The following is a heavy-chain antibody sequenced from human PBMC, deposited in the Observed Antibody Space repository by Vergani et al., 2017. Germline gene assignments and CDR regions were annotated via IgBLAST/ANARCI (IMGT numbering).Heavy chain of an antibody. CDR1: GYSFTSYW. Sequence: EVQLVQSGAEVKKPGESLKISCKGSGYSFTSYWIGWVRQMPGKGLEWMGIIYPGDSDTRYSPSFQGQVTISADKSISTAYLQWSSLKASDTAMYYCGRYSSSWYRGVYDYYYYYYMDVWGKGTTVTVSS. D-gene: IGHD6-13*01. J-gene: IGHJ6*03. V-gene: IGHV5-51*03. CDR3: GRYSSSWYRGVYDYYYYYYMDV. CDR2: IYPGDSDT.